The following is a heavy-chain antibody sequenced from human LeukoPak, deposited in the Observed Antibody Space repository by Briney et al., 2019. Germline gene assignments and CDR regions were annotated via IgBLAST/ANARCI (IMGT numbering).Heavy chain of an antibody. CDR2: IYYSGST. CDR3: ARVNYDFLTGFEQGYYFDY. Sequence: SETLSLTCTVSGGSISSYYWSWIRQPPGKGLEWIGYIYYSGSTNYNPSLKSRVTISVDTSKNQFSLKLSSVTAADTAVYYCARVNYDFLTGFEQGYYFDYWGQGTLVTVSS. J-gene: IGHJ4*02. CDR1: GGSISSYY. V-gene: IGHV4-59*01. D-gene: IGHD3-9*01.